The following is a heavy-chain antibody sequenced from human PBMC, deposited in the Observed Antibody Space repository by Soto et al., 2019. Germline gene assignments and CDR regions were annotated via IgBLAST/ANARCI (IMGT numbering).Heavy chain of an antibody. CDR3: ARDALSYGLDV. CDR2: ISVYNGNT. CDR1: GYTFTSYG. V-gene: IGHV1-18*04. J-gene: IGHJ6*02. Sequence: QVQLVQSGAEVKKPGASVKVSCKASGYTFTSYGISWVRQAPRQGLEWMGWISVYNGNTNYAQKLQGRVTMTTDTSTSTAYMELRSLGSDDTAVYYCARDALSYGLDVWGQGTTVTVSS.